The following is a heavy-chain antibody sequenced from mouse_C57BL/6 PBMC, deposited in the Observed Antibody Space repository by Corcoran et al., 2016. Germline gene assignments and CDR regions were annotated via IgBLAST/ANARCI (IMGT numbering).Heavy chain of an antibody. CDR3: ARPDYYGSTHYYAMDY. D-gene: IGHD1-1*01. CDR1: GYTFTDYY. Sequence: QVQLKQSGAELVRPGASVKLSCKASGYTFTDYYINWVKQRPGQGLEWIARIYPGSGNTYYNEKFKGKATLTAEKSSSTAYMQLSSLTSEDSAVYFCARPDYYGSTHYYAMDYWGQGTSVTVSS. CDR2: IYPGSGNT. J-gene: IGHJ4*01. V-gene: IGHV1-76*01.